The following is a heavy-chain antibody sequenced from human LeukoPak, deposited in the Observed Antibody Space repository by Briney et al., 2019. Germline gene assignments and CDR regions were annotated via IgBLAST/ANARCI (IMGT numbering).Heavy chain of an antibody. CDR1: GFTFSSYA. V-gene: IGHV3-30*14. CDR3: ARLIAAADYFPYYFDL. CDR2: ISYDGSNK. J-gene: IGHJ4*02. D-gene: IGHD6-13*01. Sequence: GRSLRLSCAASGFTFSSYAMHWVRQAPGKGLEWVAVISYDGSNKYYADSVKGRFTISRDNSKNTLYLQMNRLRDVDTAVYYCARLIAAADYFPYYFDLWGQGTLVTVSS.